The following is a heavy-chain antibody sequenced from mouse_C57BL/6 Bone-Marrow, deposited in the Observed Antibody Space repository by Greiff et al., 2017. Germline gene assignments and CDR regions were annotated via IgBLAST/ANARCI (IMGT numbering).Heavy chain of an antibody. D-gene: IGHD1-1*01. V-gene: IGHV1-69*01. Sequence: QVQLQQPGAELVMPGASVKLSCKASGYTFTSYWMHWVKQRPGQGLEWIGEIDPSDSYTNYNQKFKGKSTLTVDKSSSTAYMQLSSLTSEDSAVYYFAREGNYYGSSHFDYWGQGTTLTVSS. CDR1: GYTFTSYW. CDR3: AREGNYYGSSHFDY. CDR2: IDPSDSYT. J-gene: IGHJ2*01.